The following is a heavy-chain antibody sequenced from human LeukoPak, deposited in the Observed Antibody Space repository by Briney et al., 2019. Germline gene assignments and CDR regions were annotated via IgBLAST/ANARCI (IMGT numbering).Heavy chain of an antibody. J-gene: IGHJ4*02. D-gene: IGHD6-13*01. CDR3: ARAGYSSSWYPLLL. CDR2: IYSGGST. Sequence: GGSLRLSCAASGVTVSSNYMSWVRQAPGKGLEWVSVIYSGGSTYYADSVKGRFTISRDNSKNTLYLQMNSLRAEDTAVYYCARAGYSSSWYPLLLWGQGTLVTVSS. CDR1: GVTVSSNY. V-gene: IGHV3-53*01.